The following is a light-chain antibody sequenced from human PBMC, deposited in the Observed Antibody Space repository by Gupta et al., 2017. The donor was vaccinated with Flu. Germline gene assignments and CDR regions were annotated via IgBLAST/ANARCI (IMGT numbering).Light chain of an antibody. CDR3: SSDTSSSTHV. CDR2: NVR. J-gene: IGLJ1*01. Sequence: STTTACSGTGSDVGGYSYGYCNQQHPGKAPKLMIYNVRNRPAGVSSRFSGSKSGNTASLTISGLRVEDEAEYYCSSDTSSSTHVFGSGTKVTVL. CDR1: GSDVGGYSY. V-gene: IGLV2-14*04.